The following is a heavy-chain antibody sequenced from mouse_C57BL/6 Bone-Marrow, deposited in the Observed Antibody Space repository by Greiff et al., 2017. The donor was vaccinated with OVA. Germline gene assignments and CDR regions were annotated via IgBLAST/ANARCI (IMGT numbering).Heavy chain of an antibody. D-gene: IGHD1-1*01. CDR1: GYTFTNYW. CDR3: ALTTVGAMGC. V-gene: IGHV1-63*01. Sequence: LVESGAELVRPGTSVKMSCKASGYTFTNYWVGWAKQRPGHGLEWIGDIYPGGGYTNYNEKFKGKATLTADKSSSTAYMQFSSLTSEDAAIYYCALTTVGAMGCWGQGTSVTVSS. J-gene: IGHJ4*01. CDR2: IYPGGGYT.